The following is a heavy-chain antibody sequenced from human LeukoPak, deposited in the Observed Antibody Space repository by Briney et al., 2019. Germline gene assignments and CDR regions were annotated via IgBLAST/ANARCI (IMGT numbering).Heavy chain of an antibody. Sequence: GGSLRLSCAASGFTFSNYWMSWVRQAPGKGLEWLANINQDGSEMYYVDSMKGRFTTSRDNAKNSLYLQMNSLRVEDTAMYYCARITMVRGARKDDYWGQGTLVTVSS. CDR2: INQDGSEM. CDR1: GFTFSNYW. J-gene: IGHJ4*02. D-gene: IGHD3-10*01. CDR3: ARITMVRGARKDDY. V-gene: IGHV3-7*01.